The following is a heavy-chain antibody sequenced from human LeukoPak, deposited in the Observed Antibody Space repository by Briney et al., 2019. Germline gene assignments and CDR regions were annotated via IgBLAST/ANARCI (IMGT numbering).Heavy chain of an antibody. Sequence: SETLSLTCTVPGGSISSYYWSWIRQPPGKGLEWIGYIYYSGSTNYNPSLKSRVTISVDTSKNQFSLKLSSVTAADTAVYYCARDVGPLGPWGYYYGMDVWGQGTTVTVSS. CDR2: IYYSGST. D-gene: IGHD1-26*01. V-gene: IGHV4-59*01. J-gene: IGHJ6*02. CDR3: ARDVGPLGPWGYYYGMDV. CDR1: GGSISSYY.